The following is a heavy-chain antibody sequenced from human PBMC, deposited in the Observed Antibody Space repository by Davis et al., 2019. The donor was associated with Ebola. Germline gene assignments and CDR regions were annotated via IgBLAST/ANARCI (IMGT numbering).Heavy chain of an antibody. Sequence: GESLKISCAASGSTFSDYYISWIRQAPGKGLEWVSYIDNSGYTEYAESVKGRFTSSRDNAQNSVYLQMNRLRAEDTAVYYCARGFDYNDRSGYYGMDVWGQGTTVTVSS. CDR3: ARGFDYNDRSGYYGMDV. CDR2: IDNSGYT. D-gene: IGHD3-22*01. J-gene: IGHJ6*02. V-gene: IGHV3-11*06. CDR1: GSTFSDYY.